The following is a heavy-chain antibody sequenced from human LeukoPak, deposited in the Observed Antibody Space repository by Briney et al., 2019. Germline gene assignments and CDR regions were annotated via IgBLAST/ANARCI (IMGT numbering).Heavy chain of an antibody. CDR1: GFTFSSYS. Sequence: GGSLGLSCAASGFTFSSYSMNWVRQAPGKGLEWVSYISSSSSTIYYADSVKGRFTISRDNAKNSLYLQMNSLRAEDTAVYHCARDMGHCSGDTCYFDYWGQGTLVTVSS. V-gene: IGHV3-48*01. CDR2: ISSSSSTI. CDR3: ARDMGHCSGDTCYFDY. J-gene: IGHJ4*02. D-gene: IGHD2-15*01.